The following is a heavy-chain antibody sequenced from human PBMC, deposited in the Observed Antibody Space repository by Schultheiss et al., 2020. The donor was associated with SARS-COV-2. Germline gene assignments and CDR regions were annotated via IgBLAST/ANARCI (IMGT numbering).Heavy chain of an antibody. V-gene: IGHV3-53*01. CDR2: IYSGSSI. J-gene: IGHJ6*02. CDR3: ARDLVPAVGVVIPGMDV. Sequence: GGSLRLSCAASGFTFSSNYMSWVRQAPGKGLEWVSGIYSGSSIYYAESVKGRFTSCRDNAKNSLYLQMNSLRAEDTAVYYCARDLVPAVGVVIPGMDVWGQGTRV. CDR1: GFTFSSNY. D-gene: IGHD3-3*01.